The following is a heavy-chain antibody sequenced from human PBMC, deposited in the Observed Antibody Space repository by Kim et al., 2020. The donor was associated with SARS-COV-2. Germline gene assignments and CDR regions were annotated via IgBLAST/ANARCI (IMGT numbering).Heavy chain of an antibody. CDR3: ARGHLYGSGSYYFVDAFDI. CDR2: IYYSGST. CDR1: GGSISSSSYY. Sequence: SETLSLTCTVSGGSISSSSYYWGWIRQPPGKGLEWIGSIYYSGSTYYNPSLKSRVTISVDTSKNQFSLKLSSVTAADTAVYYCARGHLYGSGSYYFVDAFDIWGQGTMVTVSS. V-gene: IGHV4-39*07. J-gene: IGHJ3*02. D-gene: IGHD3-10*01.